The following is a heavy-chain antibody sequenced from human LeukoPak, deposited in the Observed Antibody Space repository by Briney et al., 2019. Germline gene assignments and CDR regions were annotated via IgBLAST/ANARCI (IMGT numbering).Heavy chain of an antibody. J-gene: IGHJ6*02. CDR3: ARDQSITVAGSYYYGSDV. V-gene: IGHV3-48*01. D-gene: IGHD6-19*01. Sequence: PGGFLRLSCAASGFTFSSYSMNWVRQAPGKGLEWVSYISSSSSTIYYADSVKGRFTISRDNAKNSLYLQMNSLRAEDTAVYYCARDQSITVAGSYYYGSDVWGQGTTVTVSS. CDR1: GFTFSSYS. CDR2: ISSSSSTI.